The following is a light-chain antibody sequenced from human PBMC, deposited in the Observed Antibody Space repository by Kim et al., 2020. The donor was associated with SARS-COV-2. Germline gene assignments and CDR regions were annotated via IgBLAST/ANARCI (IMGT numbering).Light chain of an antibody. CDR1: HSGLSTSNNKNH. V-gene: IGKV4-1*01. Sequence: ATITFKPSHSGLSTSNNKNHTAWYQQKAGQPTKLLIYSASSRKYEVPDRISGVGSVTDFTLTISSLQAEDVAAYYFHQYYSAHTFGPGTKVDIK. CDR2: SAS. J-gene: IGKJ3*01. CDR3: HQYYSAHT.